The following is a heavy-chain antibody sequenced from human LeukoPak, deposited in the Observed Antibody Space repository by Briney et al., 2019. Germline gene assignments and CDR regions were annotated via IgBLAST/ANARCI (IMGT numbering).Heavy chain of an antibody. CDR1: GYSISSGYF. D-gene: IGHD3-10*01. Sequence: SETLSLTCTVSGYSISSGYFWGWIRQPPGKGLEWIGSFYHSGITYYNPSLKSRVTISVDTSKNQFSLQLNSVTPEDTAVYYCARSVVGFGEIDYWGQGTLVTVSS. V-gene: IGHV4-38-2*02. J-gene: IGHJ4*02. CDR2: FYHSGIT. CDR3: ARSVVGFGEIDY.